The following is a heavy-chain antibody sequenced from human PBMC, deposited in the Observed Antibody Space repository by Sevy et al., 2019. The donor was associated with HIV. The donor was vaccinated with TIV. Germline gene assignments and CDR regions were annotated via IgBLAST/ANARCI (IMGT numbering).Heavy chain of an antibody. CDR2: ISGSGGST. Sequence: GGSLRLSCAASGFTFSSYAMSWVRQAPGKGLEWVSAISGSGGSTYYADSVKGRFTISRANSKITLYLQMNSLRAEDTAVSYCAHADTAMAHFDYWGQGTLVTASS. CDR3: AHADTAMAHFDY. D-gene: IGHD5-18*01. J-gene: IGHJ4*02. CDR1: GFTFSSYA. V-gene: IGHV3-23*01.